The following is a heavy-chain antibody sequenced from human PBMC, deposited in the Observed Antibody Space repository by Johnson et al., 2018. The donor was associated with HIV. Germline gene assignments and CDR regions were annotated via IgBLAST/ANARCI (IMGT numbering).Heavy chain of an antibody. D-gene: IGHD6-6*01. CDR3: ASEVEYSILGGV. CDR1: GFTFSDYY. Sequence: QVLLVESGGGLVKPGGSLRLSCAASGFTFSDYYMSWIRQAPGKGLEWVSSITSSGSVIHYADSVKGRFTISRDNAKNSLYLVMNSLRAEDTAVYFCASEVEYSILGGVWGQGTVVTVSS. CDR2: ITSSGSVI. J-gene: IGHJ3*01. V-gene: IGHV3-11*04.